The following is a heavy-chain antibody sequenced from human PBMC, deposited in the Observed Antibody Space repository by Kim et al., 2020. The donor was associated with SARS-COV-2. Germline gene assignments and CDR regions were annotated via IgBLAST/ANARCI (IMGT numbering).Heavy chain of an antibody. Sequence: SETLSLTCTVSGGSVSSGSYYWNWIRQPPGQGLEWIGYIHYSGSTNYNPSLKSRVTISVDTSKNQFSLKLSSVTAADTAVYYCARELAEVIYPTVIDYWGQGTLVTVSS. CDR2: IHYSGST. J-gene: IGHJ4*02. V-gene: IGHV4-61*01. D-gene: IGHD4-17*01. CDR1: GGSVSSGSYY. CDR3: ARELAEVIYPTVIDY.